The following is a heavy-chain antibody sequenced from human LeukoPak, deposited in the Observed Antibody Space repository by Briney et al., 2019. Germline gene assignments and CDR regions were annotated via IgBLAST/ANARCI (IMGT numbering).Heavy chain of an antibody. V-gene: IGHV3-30*02. J-gene: IGHJ4*02. CDR2: IRYDGSNR. Sequence: GGSLRLSCAASGFTFSSYGMHWVRQAPGKGLEWVAFIRYDGSNRYYADSVKGRFTISRDNSKNTLHLQMNSLRAEDTAVYYCAKDPFHSSSWYYFDYWGQGTPVTVSS. CDR3: AKDPFHSSSWYYFDY. D-gene: IGHD6-13*01. CDR1: GFTFSSYG.